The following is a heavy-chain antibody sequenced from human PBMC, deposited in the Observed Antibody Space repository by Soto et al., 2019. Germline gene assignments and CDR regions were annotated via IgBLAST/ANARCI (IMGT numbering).Heavy chain of an antibody. Sequence: DGSTKYYADSVKGRFTISRDNSKNTLYLQMNGLSAEDTAVYYCTRADLTVTLSVFDPWGQGTLVTFSS. CDR3: TRADLTVTLSVFDP. V-gene: IGHV3-30-3*01. CDR2: DGSTK. D-gene: IGHD4-17*01. J-gene: IGHJ5*02.